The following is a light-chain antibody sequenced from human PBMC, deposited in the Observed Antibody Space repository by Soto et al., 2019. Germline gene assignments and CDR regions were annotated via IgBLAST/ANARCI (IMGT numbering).Light chain of an antibody. CDR1: QSISSY. CDR2: DAS. J-gene: IGKJ3*01. CDR3: QQRSNWPPVT. Sequence: EIVLTQSPATLSLSPGERATLSCRASQSISSYLAWYQQKPGQPPRLLIHDASNRATGIPARFSGSGSGTDFTLTISSLEAEDFAVYYCQQRSNWPPVTFGPGTKVDRK. V-gene: IGKV3-11*01.